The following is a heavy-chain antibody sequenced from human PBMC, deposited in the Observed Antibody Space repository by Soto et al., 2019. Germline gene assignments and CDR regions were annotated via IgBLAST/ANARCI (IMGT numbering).Heavy chain of an antibody. CDR3: TKYKWLYGGFHDQVEY. CDR2: INWDGQNV. J-gene: IGHJ4*02. D-gene: IGHD4-17*01. V-gene: IGHV3-43*01. Sequence: RQLLEKSTEWVSLINWDGQNVFYADSVKGRFTISRDNSKNSLYLEMNSLRTEDTAFYYCTKYKWLYGGFHDQVEYWSLGT.